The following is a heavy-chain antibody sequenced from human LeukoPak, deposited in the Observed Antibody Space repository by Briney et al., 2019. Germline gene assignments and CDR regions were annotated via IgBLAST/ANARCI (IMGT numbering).Heavy chain of an antibody. CDR3: AKRSAYNYFFDY. CDR1: GYSFTSYW. J-gene: IGHJ4*02. D-gene: IGHD5-12*01. V-gene: IGHV5-51*01. Sequence: GESLKISCKGSGYSFTSYWIAWVRQMPGRGLEWMGIIYPGDSETRYSPSFQGQVTISADKSISTAYLQWSSLKASDTAMYYCAKRSAYNYFFDYWGQGTLVTVSS. CDR2: IYPGDSET.